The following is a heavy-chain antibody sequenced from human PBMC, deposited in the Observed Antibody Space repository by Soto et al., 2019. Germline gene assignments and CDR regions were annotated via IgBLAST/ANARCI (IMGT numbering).Heavy chain of an antibody. Sequence: SETLSLTCAVYGGSFSGYYWSWIRQPPGKGLEWIGEINHSGSTNYNPSLKSRVTVSVDTSKNQFSLKLSSVTAADTAVYYCARGGVYSKSLYYYYYMDVWGKGTRVTVSS. CDR2: INHSGST. CDR3: ARGGVYSKSLYYYYYMDV. J-gene: IGHJ6*03. V-gene: IGHV4-34*01. D-gene: IGHD4-4*01. CDR1: GGSFSGYY.